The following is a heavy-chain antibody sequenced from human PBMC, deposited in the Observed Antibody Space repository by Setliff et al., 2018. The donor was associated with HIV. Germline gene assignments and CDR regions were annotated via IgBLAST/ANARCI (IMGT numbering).Heavy chain of an antibody. CDR3: ARGLNYYGSGSYLPLGY. CDR1: GGSFNDYY. D-gene: IGHD3-10*01. Sequence: TLSLTCAVYGGSFNDYYWTWIRQPPGKGLEWIGEVDHSGSTKYHASLKSRVTISIDTSKNQISLKLSSVTAADTAVYYCARGLNYYGSGSYLPLGYWGQGTLVTVSS. J-gene: IGHJ4*02. V-gene: IGHV4-34*01. CDR2: VDHSGST.